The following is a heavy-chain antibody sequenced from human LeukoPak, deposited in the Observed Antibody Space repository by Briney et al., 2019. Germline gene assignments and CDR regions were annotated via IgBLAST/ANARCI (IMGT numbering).Heavy chain of an antibody. CDR2: ISGSGGST. J-gene: IGHJ4*02. CDR3: AKALRNFYDSSGYYYSY. Sequence: GGSLRLSCAASGFTFSSYAMSWVRQAPGKGLEWVSAISGSGGSTYYADSVKGRFTISRDNSKNTLYLQMNSLRAEDTAVYYCAKALRNFYDSSGYYYSYWGQGTLVTVSS. CDR1: GFTFSSYA. D-gene: IGHD3-22*01. V-gene: IGHV3-23*01.